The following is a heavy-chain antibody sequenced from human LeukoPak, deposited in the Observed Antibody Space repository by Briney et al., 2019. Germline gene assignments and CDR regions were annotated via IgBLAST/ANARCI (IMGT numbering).Heavy chain of an antibody. Sequence: GGSLRLSCAASGFTFSSYWMSWVRQAPGKGLEWVANIKQDGSEKYYVDSVKGRFTISRDNAKNSLYLQMNSLRAEDTAVYYCARDSEGYCGGDCSPNYYYYYMDVWGKGTTVTVSS. V-gene: IGHV3-7*01. CDR1: GFTFSSYW. D-gene: IGHD2-21*02. CDR2: IKQDGSEK. J-gene: IGHJ6*03. CDR3: ARDSEGYCGGDCSPNYYYYYMDV.